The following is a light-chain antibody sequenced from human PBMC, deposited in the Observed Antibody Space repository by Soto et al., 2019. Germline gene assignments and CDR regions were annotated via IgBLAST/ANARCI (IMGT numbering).Light chain of an antibody. Sequence: EIVLTQSPGTLSLSPGERATLSCRASQSVSSNYLAWYQQKPGQAPRLLIYGASSRATGIPDSFSGGGSGTDFTLTISRLEPEDFVVYYCHQYGSSPYTFGQGTKLEI. J-gene: IGKJ2*01. CDR2: GAS. CDR3: HQYGSSPYT. CDR1: QSVSSNY. V-gene: IGKV3-20*01.